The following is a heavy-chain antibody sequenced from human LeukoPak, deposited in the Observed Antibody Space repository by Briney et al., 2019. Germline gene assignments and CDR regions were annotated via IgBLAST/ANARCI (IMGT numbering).Heavy chain of an antibody. J-gene: IGHJ4*02. V-gene: IGHV3-21*01. CDR2: ISSSSSYI. Sequence: GGSLRLSCAASGFTFSSYSMNWVRQAPGKGLEWVSSISSSSSYIYYGDSVKGRFTISRDNAKNSLYLQMNSLRVEDTAFYYCARDLAYSRLDYWGQGMLVTVSS. D-gene: IGHD5-18*01. CDR3: ARDLAYSRLDY. CDR1: GFTFSSYS.